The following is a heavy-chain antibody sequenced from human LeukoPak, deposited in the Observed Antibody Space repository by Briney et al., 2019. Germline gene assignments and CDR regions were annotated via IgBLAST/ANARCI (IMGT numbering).Heavy chain of an antibody. J-gene: IGHJ4*02. CDR1: GFTFSSYE. Sequence: GGSLRLSCAASGFTFSSYEMNWVRQAPGKGLEWVSAISGSGGSTYYADSVKGRFTISRDNSKNTLYLQMNSLRAEDTAVYYCAKDQEWELLPIDYWGQGTLVTVSS. CDR3: AKDQEWELLPIDY. CDR2: ISGSGGST. D-gene: IGHD1-26*01. V-gene: IGHV3-23*01.